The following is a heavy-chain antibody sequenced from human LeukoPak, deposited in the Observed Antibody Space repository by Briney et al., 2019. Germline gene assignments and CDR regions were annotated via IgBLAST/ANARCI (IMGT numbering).Heavy chain of an antibody. J-gene: IGHJ4*02. CDR3: ARVMAARSFYFDH. V-gene: IGHV3-7*01. CDR2: INQDGSER. CDR1: VFTFGIYW. D-gene: IGHD5-24*01. Sequence: PGGSLRLSCAASVFTFGIYWMSWVRQAPGKGLEWVANINQDGSERYLVDSVKGRFTISRDNAKRSLYLQMNGLRAGDTAVYYYARVMAARSFYFDHWGQGTLVTVSS.